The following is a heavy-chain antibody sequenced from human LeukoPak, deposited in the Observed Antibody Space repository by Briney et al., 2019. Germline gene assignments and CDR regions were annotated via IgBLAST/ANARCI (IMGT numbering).Heavy chain of an antibody. Sequence: SETLSLTCTVSGGSISSYYWNWIRQPPEKGLEWIGYIYYSGTTNYNPSLKSRVSMSVDTSKNQFSLKLSSVTAADTAVYYCAREVRGVIKAKYYFDYWGQGTLVTVSS. CDR2: IYYSGTT. J-gene: IGHJ4*02. CDR1: GGSISSYY. D-gene: IGHD3-10*01. CDR3: AREVRGVIKAKYYFDY. V-gene: IGHV4-59*01.